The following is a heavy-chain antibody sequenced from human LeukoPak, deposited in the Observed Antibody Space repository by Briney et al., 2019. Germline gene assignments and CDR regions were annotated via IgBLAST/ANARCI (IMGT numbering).Heavy chain of an antibody. D-gene: IGHD3-22*01. J-gene: IGHJ4*02. CDR2: IIPILGVA. CDR1: GDTSNTYS. Sequence: SVKVSCKASGDTSNTYSISWVRQAPGQRLEWMGRIIPILGVANDAQKFQGRVTITADLSTSTVYMELSSLTSEDTAVYYCARDGEEYYYDSSGLYYFDSWGQGTLVTASS. V-gene: IGHV1-69*04. CDR3: ARDGEEYYYDSSGLYYFDS.